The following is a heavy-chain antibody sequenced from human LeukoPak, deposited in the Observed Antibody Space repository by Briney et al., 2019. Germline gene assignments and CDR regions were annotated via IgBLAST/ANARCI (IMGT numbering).Heavy chain of an antibody. Sequence: ASVKVSCKASGGTFTSFGINWVRQAPGQGLEWMGWISGYNGNTNYAQKLQGRVTMTTDTSTNTAYMELRSLRSDDTAVYYCARDLKRGYSSGRYSWGTGSSNDYWGQGTLVTVSS. CDR1: GGTFTSFG. D-gene: IGHD6-19*01. J-gene: IGHJ4*02. V-gene: IGHV1-18*01. CDR2: ISGYNGNT. CDR3: ARDLKRGYSSGRYSWGTGSSNDY.